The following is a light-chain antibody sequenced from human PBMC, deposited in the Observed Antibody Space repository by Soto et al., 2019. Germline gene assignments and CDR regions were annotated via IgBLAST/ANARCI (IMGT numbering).Light chain of an antibody. V-gene: IGKV3-15*01. CDR3: QQYNSYWT. Sequence: LMTQSPDSLSVSPGERATLSCRASESVSSSLAWYQHKPGQGPRLLIYGASTRATGIPARFSGSGSETEFTLTINSLQSEDFAVYYCQQYNSYWTFGQGTKVEI. CDR1: ESVSSS. J-gene: IGKJ1*01. CDR2: GAS.